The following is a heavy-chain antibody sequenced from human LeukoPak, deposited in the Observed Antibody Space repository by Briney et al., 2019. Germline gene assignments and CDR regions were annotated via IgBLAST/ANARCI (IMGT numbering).Heavy chain of an antibody. J-gene: IGHJ4*02. CDR3: VRSEDHFDY. V-gene: IGHV3-33*01. CDR1: GFTFNAYT. Sequence: GGSLSLSCAASGFTFNAYTMHWVRQAPGKGLEWVALIWSSGHNTFYADSVKGRFTISRDNSKNTLYLQMSSLRAEDTALYYCVRSEDHFDYWGQGTLVGVSS. CDR2: IWSSGHNT.